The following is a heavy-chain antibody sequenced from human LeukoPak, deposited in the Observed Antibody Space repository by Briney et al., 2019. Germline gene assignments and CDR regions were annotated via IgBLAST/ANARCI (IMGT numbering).Heavy chain of an antibody. CDR3: VKGSGTGWYDY. D-gene: IGHD6-19*01. CDR1: GFTFSSFS. Sequence: GGSLRLSCSASGFTFSSFSMHWVRQAPGKGLEYVSAISRNGNRAYYADSVKGRFTISRDNSENTLYLQMSSLRGEDTAMFYCVKGSGTGWYDYWGQGNRLTVSS. J-gene: IGHJ1*01. CDR2: ISRNGNRA. V-gene: IGHV3-64D*08.